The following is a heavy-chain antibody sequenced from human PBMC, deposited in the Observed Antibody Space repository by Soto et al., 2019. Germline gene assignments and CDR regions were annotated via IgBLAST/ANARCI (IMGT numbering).Heavy chain of an antibody. V-gene: IGHV1-18*01. CDR2: ISTLNGNT. CDR3: ARDGSYDSSGHWVADSVFEF. J-gene: IGHJ3*01. Sequence: QVQLVQSRGEVKMPGASVTVSCKASGYSFTNYGISWVRQAPGQGLEWMGWISTLNGNTNLEQRFQGRVTMTTATSTTTAYMELRSRTSDDTAVYYCARDGSYDSSGHWVADSVFEFWGQGTMVAVSS. D-gene: IGHD3-22*01. CDR1: GYSFTNYG.